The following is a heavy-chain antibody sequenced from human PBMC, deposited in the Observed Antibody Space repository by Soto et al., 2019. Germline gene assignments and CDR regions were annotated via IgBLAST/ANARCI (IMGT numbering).Heavy chain of an antibody. CDR1: CGSIRVGGYY. D-gene: IGHD2-8*01. Sequence: QVQLHESGPGLVKPSQTLSLTFTVSCGSIRVGGYYWSWIRQHPGKAPEWIGYIYYGGRTYYNPSLRSHIPFSVDTYKNRFARRLTSVTAADTAVYYCAGAPLYATTVLFAIWVQGRLIAVS. J-gene: IGHJ3*02. CDR2: IYYGGRT. V-gene: IGHV4-31*01. CDR3: AGAPLYATTVLFAI.